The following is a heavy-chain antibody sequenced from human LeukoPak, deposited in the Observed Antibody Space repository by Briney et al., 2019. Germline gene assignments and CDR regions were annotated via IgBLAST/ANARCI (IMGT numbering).Heavy chain of an antibody. CDR2: IGSDGRNT. CDR1: GFTFRTYW. J-gene: IGHJ6*03. Sequence: GGSLRLSCAASGFTFRTYWMHWVRQAPGKGLVWVSRIGSDGRNTIYPDAVKGRFTISRDNTNNILYLQMNSLRVEDTAVYSCARRATGSSSLFYYYMDVWGKGTTVSVSS. V-gene: IGHV3-74*01. CDR3: ARRATGSSSLFYYYMDV. D-gene: IGHD1-26*01.